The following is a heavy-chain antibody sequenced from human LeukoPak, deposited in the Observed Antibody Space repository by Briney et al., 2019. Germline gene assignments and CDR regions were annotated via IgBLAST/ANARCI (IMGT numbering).Heavy chain of an antibody. J-gene: IGHJ5*02. CDR2: INPNSGGT. V-gene: IGHV1-2*02. Sequence: ASVKVSCKASGYTFTGYYMHWVRQAPGQGLEWMGWINPNSGGTNYAQKFQGRVTMTRDTSISTAYMELSRLRSDDTAVYYCARDFGITMVRGVIIWFDPWGQGTLVTVSS. CDR1: GYTFTGYY. CDR3: ARDFGITMVRGVIIWFDP. D-gene: IGHD3-10*01.